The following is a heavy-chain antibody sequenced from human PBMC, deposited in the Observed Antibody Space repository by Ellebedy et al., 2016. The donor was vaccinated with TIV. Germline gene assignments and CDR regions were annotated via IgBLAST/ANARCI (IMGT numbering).Heavy chain of an antibody. J-gene: IGHJ6*03. CDR2: ISGSGGST. V-gene: IGHV3-23*01. CDR1: GFTFSSYA. Sequence: GESLKISXAASGFTFSSYAMSWVRQAPGKGLEWVSAISGSGGSTYYADSVKGRFTISRDNSKNTLYLQMNSLRAEDTAVYYCAKTNSGSYYRIIYYMDVWGKGTTVTVSS. CDR3: AKTNSGSYYRIIYYMDV. D-gene: IGHD1-26*01.